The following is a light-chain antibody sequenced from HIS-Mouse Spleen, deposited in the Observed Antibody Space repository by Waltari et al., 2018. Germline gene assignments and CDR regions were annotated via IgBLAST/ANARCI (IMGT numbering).Light chain of an antibody. CDR1: SSNIGRNY. CDR3: AAWDDSLSGPV. Sequence: QSVLTQPPSASGTPGQRATLSCSGSSSNIGRNYVYWYQQPPGTAPKLLIYRNNQRPSGVPDRFSGSKSGTSASLAISGLRSEDEADYYCAAWDDSLSGPVFGGGTKLTVL. J-gene: IGLJ3*02. V-gene: IGLV1-47*01. CDR2: RNN.